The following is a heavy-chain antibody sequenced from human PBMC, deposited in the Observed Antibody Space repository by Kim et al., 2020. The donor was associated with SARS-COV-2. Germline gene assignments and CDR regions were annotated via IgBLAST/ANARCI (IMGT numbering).Heavy chain of an antibody. CDR2: IYHSGST. CDR3: ARAIVGATHREFDY. J-gene: IGHJ4*02. D-gene: IGHD1-26*01. CDR1: GGSISSGGYS. Sequence: SETLSLTCAVSGGSISSGGYSWSWIRQPPGKGLEWIGYIYHSGSTYYNPSLKSRVTISVDRSKNQFSLKLSSVTAADTAVYYCARAIVGATHREFDYWGQGTLVTVSS. V-gene: IGHV4-30-2*01.